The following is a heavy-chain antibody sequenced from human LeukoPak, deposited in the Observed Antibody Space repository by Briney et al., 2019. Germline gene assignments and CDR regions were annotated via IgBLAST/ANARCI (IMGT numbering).Heavy chain of an antibody. CDR3: AGLVGRYSSGLYYYYFDY. Sequence: LXSXVRXXXXKXLEXXGXMYLSRPTHSTPSVKSRVTISIDKSKNQFFLNLSSVTAADTAVYYCAGLVGRYSSGLYYYYFDYWGQGTLVTVSS. D-gene: IGHD3-22*01. CDR2: MYLSRPT. V-gene: IGHV4-4*02. J-gene: IGHJ4*02. CDR1: L.